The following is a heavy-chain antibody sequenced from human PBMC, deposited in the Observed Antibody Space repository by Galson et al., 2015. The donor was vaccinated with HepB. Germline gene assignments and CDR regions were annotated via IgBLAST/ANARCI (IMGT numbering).Heavy chain of an antibody. D-gene: IGHD3-3*01. J-gene: IGHJ5*02. CDR2: ISYDGNNE. CDR3: ARGQSANEFWSGYLWLAP. Sequence: SLRLSCAASGFIFSSYRLHWVRQAPGKGLEWVSFISYDGNNESYVDSVKGRFSISRDNSKNTVNLQMNSLRPEDTAVYYCARGQSANEFWSGYLWLAPWGQGTLVAASS. CDR1: GFIFSSYR. V-gene: IGHV3-30-3*01.